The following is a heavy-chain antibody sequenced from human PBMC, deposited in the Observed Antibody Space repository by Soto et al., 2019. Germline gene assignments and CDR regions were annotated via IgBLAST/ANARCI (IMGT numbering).Heavy chain of an antibody. CDR3: ARDNILGILYGGMDV. V-gene: IGHV4-30-4*01. CDR2: IYYSGST. Sequence: SETLSLTCTVSGGSISSGDYYWSWIRQPPGKGLEWIGYIYYSGSTYYNPSLKSRVTISVDTSKNQFSLKLSSVTAADTAVCYCARDNILGILYGGMDVWGQGTTVTVSS. J-gene: IGHJ6*02. CDR1: GGSISSGDYY. D-gene: IGHD3-3*01.